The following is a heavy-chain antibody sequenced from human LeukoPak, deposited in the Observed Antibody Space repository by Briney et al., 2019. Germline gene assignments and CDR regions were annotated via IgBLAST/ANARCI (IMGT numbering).Heavy chain of an antibody. CDR2: IYYSGST. CDR1: GGSISSSSYY. D-gene: IGHD3-22*01. J-gene: IGHJ4*02. Sequence: SETLSLTCTVSGGSISSSSYYWGWIRQPPGKGLEWIGSIYYSGSTYYNPSLKSRVTISVDTSKNQFSLKLSSVTAADTAVYYCASERGSGYYYDSNTFDYWGQGTLVTVSS. CDR3: ASERGSGYYYDSNTFDY. V-gene: IGHV4-39*07.